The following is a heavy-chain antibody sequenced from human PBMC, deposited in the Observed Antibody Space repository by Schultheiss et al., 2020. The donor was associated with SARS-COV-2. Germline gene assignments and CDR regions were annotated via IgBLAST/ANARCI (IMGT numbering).Heavy chain of an antibody. V-gene: IGHV3-23*01. CDR1: GFTFSSYA. CDR2: ISGSGGST. J-gene: IGHJ4*02. D-gene: IGHD3-10*01. Sequence: GGSLRLSCAASGFTFSSYAMSWVRQAPGKGLEWVSAISGSGGSTYYADSVKGRFTISRDNSKNTLYLQMNSLRAEDTAVYYCARSITMVRGVINILRYYFDYWGQGTLVTVSS. CDR3: ARSITMVRGVINILRYYFDY.